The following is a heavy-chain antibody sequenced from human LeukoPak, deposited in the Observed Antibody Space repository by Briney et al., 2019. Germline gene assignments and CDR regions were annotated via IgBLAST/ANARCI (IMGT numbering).Heavy chain of an antibody. CDR2: IDHNGNI. D-gene: IGHD4-17*01. CDR1: GGSFSGYY. J-gene: IGHJ4*02. V-gene: IGHV4-34*01. CDR3: ARDYGDVCD. Sequence: SETLSLTCTVYGGSFSGYYWSWIRQPPGTGLQWIGEIDHNGNINYIPSLKSRITISVDTSKNQFSLRLTSVTAADTAVYYCARDYGDVCDWGQGTLVTVSS.